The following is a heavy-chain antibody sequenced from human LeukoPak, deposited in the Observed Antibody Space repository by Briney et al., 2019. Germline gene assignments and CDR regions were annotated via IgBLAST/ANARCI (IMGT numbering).Heavy chain of an antibody. Sequence: PGGSLRLSCVTSGFTFSDYFMNWIRQAPGKGPEWLSFINSDGNNIYYRDSVKGRFTISRDNSKNTLYLQMNSLRAEDTAVYYCAKSNGGNYYMDVWGKGTTVTVSS. CDR1: GFTFSDYF. CDR3: AKSNGGNYYMDV. D-gene: IGHD1-14*01. J-gene: IGHJ6*03. CDR2: INSDGNNI. V-gene: IGHV3-11*01.